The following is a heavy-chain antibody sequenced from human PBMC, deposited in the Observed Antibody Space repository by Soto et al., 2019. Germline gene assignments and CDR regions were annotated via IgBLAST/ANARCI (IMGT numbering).Heavy chain of an antibody. CDR3: ARHRIEVVWRGFDF. J-gene: IGHJ4*02. D-gene: IGHD3-10*01. V-gene: IGHV4-39*01. CDR2: SSYNGGT. CDR1: TDSSSFTNSY. Sequence: PSETLSLTCTVSTDSSSFTNSYWGWIRQPPGKGLQWIGSSSYNGGTFYNPSLKGRVVISFDTSKKQSSLQVTSVPAADTAVYFCARHRIEVVWRGFDFWGQGSPVTVSS.